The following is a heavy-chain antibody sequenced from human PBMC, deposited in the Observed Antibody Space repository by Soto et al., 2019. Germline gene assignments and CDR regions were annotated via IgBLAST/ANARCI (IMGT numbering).Heavy chain of an antibody. J-gene: IGHJ4*02. V-gene: IGHV3-23*01. CDR1: GFSFGTFV. Sequence: EMQLLESGGASVQPGGSLRLSCAASGFSFGTFVMTWFRQAPGGGLEWVASITDSGYTASYAETVEGRFTVSRDNSKNKLHLQMNGLRPEDTATYYCAKNGQWLATPPEAWGQGTLVTVSS. D-gene: IGHD6-19*01. CDR2: ITDSGYTA. CDR3: AKNGQWLATPPEA.